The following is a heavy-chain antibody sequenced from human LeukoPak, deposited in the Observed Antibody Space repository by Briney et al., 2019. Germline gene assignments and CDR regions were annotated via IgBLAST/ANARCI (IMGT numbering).Heavy chain of an antibody. Sequence: PSQTLSLTCAVSGVSISSGGYSWSCIRQPPGKGLEWIGYIYHSGSTYYNPSLNSRVTISVDRSKNQFSLKLSSVTAADTAVYYCARDSSDFDAFDIWGQGTMVTVSS. D-gene: IGHD3-22*01. CDR1: GVSISSGGYS. V-gene: IGHV4-30-2*01. CDR2: IYHSGST. J-gene: IGHJ3*02. CDR3: ARDSSDFDAFDI.